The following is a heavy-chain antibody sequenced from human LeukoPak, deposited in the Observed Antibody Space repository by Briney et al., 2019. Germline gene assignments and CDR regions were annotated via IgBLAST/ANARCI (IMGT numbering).Heavy chain of an antibody. Sequence: ASVKVSCKASGYTFTSYYMHWVRQAPGQGLEWMGIINPSGGSTSYAQKFQGRVTMTRDMSTSTVYMELSSLRSEDTAVYYCARDLRNYDSSGYYGHFDYWGQGTLVTVSS. CDR2: INPSGGST. CDR1: GYTFTSYY. V-gene: IGHV1-46*01. J-gene: IGHJ4*02. D-gene: IGHD3-22*01. CDR3: ARDLRNYDSSGYYGHFDY.